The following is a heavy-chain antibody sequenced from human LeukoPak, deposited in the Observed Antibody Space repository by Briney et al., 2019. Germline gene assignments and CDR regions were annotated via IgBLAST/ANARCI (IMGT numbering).Heavy chain of an antibody. CDR3: ARDNYDFWSGRYTGRDY. CDR2: IYTIGST. J-gene: IGHJ4*02. Sequence: SQTLSLTCTVSGGSISSYYWSWIRQPAGKGLEWIGRIYTIGSTNYNPSLKSRVTMSVDTSKNQFSLKLSSVTAADTAVYYCARDNYDFWSGRYTGRDYWGQGTLVTVSS. CDR1: GGSISSYY. V-gene: IGHV4-4*07. D-gene: IGHD3-3*01.